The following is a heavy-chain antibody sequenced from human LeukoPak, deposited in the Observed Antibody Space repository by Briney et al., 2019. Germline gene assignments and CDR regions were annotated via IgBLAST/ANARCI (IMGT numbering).Heavy chain of an antibody. J-gene: IGHJ4*02. D-gene: IGHD3-22*01. V-gene: IGHV3-23*01. CDR2: ISGSGGST. CDR1: GFTFSTYV. CDR3: AKVAAMIIDH. Sequence: PGGSLRLSCAASGFTFSTYVMSWVRQAPGKGLEWVSSISGSGGSTYYADSVKGRFTISRDNSKNTLYLQVNSLRAEDTTVYYCAKVAAMIIDHWGQGTLVSVSS.